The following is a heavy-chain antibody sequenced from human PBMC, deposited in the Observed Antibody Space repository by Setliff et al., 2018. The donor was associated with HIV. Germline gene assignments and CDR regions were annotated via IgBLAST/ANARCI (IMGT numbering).Heavy chain of an antibody. CDR2: INPNSGGT. Sequence: GGSVKVSCKASGYTFTGYYMHWVRQAPGQGLEWMGWINPNSGGTNYAQKFQGWVTVTRDTSISTAYMELSRLRSDDTAVYYCARAFLRGGWPYYGMDVWGQGTTVTVSS. J-gene: IGHJ6*02. CDR1: GYTFTGYY. V-gene: IGHV1-2*04. CDR3: ARAFLRGGWPYYGMDV. D-gene: IGHD6-19*01.